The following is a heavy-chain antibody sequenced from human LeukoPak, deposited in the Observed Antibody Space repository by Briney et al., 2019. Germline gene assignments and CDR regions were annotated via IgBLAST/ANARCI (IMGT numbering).Heavy chain of an antibody. Sequence: GGSLRLSCAASGFTFSNAWMSWVRQAPGKGLEWVGRIKSKTDGGTTDYAAPVKGRFTISRDDSKNTLYLQMNSLKTEDTAVYYCTTEDISTLYYFDYWGQGTLVTVSS. V-gene: IGHV3-15*01. J-gene: IGHJ4*02. CDR3: TTEDISTLYYFDY. D-gene: IGHD3-9*01. CDR2: IKSKTDGGTT. CDR1: GFTFSNAW.